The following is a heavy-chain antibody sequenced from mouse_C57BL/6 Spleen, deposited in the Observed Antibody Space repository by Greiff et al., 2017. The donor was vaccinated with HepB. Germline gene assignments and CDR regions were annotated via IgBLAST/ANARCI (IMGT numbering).Heavy chain of an antibody. J-gene: IGHJ1*03. CDR3: ARLYDYDWYFDV. D-gene: IGHD2-4*01. V-gene: IGHV5-9*01. Sequence: DVMLVESGGGLVKPGGSLKLSCAASGFTFSSYTMSWVRQTPEKRLEWVATISGGGGNTYYPYSVKGRFTIARDNAKNTLYLPMSSLRSEDTALYYCARLYDYDWYFDVWGTGTTVTVSS. CDR2: ISGGGGNT. CDR1: GFTFSSYT.